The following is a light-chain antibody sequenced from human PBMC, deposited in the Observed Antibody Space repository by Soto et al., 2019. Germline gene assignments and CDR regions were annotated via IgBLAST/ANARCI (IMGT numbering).Light chain of an antibody. Sequence: DFVMTQAPDSLAVSLGERATIKCKSSEIVLYYSNTKNDLGQFQQKPGHPPKLLIYGASFRPSGVPDRFSGSGSGTDFPLTISSLQAEDVAVYYCQQWYSIPFTFCQGTKLAI. J-gene: IGKJ2*01. CDR3: QQWYSIPFT. V-gene: IGKV4-1*01. CDR1: EIVLYYSNTKND. CDR2: GAS.